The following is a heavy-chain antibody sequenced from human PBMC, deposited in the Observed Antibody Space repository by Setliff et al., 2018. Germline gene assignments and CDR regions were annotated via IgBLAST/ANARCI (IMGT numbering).Heavy chain of an antibody. D-gene: IGHD5-18*01. J-gene: IGHJ6*03. CDR3: ARDGVHTAMLIDYYYYMDV. V-gene: IGHV1-69*05. Sequence: VKVSCKASGYTFRGYGINWVRQAPGQGLEWMGGIIPIFGTANYAQNFQGRVTITTDESTSTAYMELTSLRSEDTAVYYCARDGVHTAMLIDYYYYMDVWGKGTTVTVSS. CDR1: GYTFRGYG. CDR2: IIPIFGTA.